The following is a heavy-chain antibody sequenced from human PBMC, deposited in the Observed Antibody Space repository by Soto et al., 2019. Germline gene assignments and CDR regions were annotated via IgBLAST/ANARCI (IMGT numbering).Heavy chain of an antibody. Sequence: ASGTPSRTCTVSCGSINNNVYYCGWIRQKPGEGLEWIGSVYHRGTTDYIPSLNSRLSMSIDKSQNQFTLKPNYVTAAETATYYCARMSYFYDKWYFDIWGRGTLVTVSS. J-gene: IGHJ2*01. CDR2: VYHRGTT. CDR3: ARMSYFYDKWYFDI. V-gene: IGHV4-30-4*01. D-gene: IGHD3-22*01. CDR1: CGSINNNVYY.